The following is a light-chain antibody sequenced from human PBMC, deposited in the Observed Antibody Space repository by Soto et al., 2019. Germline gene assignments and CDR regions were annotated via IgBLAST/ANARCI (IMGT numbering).Light chain of an antibody. V-gene: IGLV2-8*01. J-gene: IGLJ2*01. Sequence: QSALTQPPSASGSPGQSVTISCTGTSSDVGGYNSVSWYQQHPGKAPKLMIDEVSKRPSGVPDRFSGSKSGNTASLTVSGLQAEDEAHYYCSSYAGSNNFVVFGGGTKLTVL. CDR3: SSYAGSNNFVV. CDR2: EVS. CDR1: SSDVGGYNS.